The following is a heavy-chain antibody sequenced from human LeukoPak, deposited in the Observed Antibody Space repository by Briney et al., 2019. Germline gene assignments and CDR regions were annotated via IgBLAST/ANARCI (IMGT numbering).Heavy chain of an antibody. D-gene: IGHD1-26*01. J-gene: IGHJ3*02. V-gene: IGHV3-23*01. CDR1: GFXFSSYA. Sequence: GGSLRLSCAASGFXFSSYAISWVRQAPGKGLEWVSAISGSGSSTYYADSVKGRFTISRDNSKNTLYLQMNSLRAEDTAVYYCAKKKVGATTVGAFDIWGQGTMVTVSS. CDR2: ISGSGSST. CDR3: AKKKVGATTVGAFDI.